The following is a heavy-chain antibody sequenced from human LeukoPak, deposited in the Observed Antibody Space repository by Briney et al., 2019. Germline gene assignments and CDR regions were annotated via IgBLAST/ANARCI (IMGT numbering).Heavy chain of an antibody. CDR3: ARDASGWFDY. Sequence: TGEPLTLTCAVSGGSISSSNWRSLVRQPPGKGLEWVGENYHSGNTNYNPSVKSRFTISRDKSKNQFYLQLSSVTAADTAVDYCARDASGWFDYWGQGTLVTVSS. J-gene: IGHJ4*02. V-gene: IGHV4-4*02. CDR1: GGSISSSNW. D-gene: IGHD6-19*01. CDR2: NYHSGNT.